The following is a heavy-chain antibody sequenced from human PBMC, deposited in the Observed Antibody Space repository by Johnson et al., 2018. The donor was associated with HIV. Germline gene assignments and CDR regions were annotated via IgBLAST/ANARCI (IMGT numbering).Heavy chain of an antibody. Sequence: VQLVESGGGVVQPGRSLRLSCAASGFTFSSYAMHWVRQAPGKGLEWVAVISYDGSNKYYADSVKGRFTISRDNSKNTLYLQMNSLRAEDTAVYYCARGSQWLRWWVGAFDIWCQGTMVTVSS. D-gene: IGHD5-12*01. V-gene: IGHV3-30-3*01. CDR1: GFTFSSYA. CDR3: ARGSQWLRWWVGAFDI. CDR2: ISYDGSNK. J-gene: IGHJ3*02.